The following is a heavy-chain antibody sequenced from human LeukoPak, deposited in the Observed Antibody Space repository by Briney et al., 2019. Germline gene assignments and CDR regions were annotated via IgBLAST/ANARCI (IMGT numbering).Heavy chain of an antibody. CDR2: IRSKATSYAT. CDR1: GFTFSGSA. CDR3: TRLSEDYDFWSGYYHTPEFDY. J-gene: IGHJ4*02. D-gene: IGHD3-3*01. V-gene: IGHV3-73*01. Sequence: GGSLRLSCAASGFTFSGSAMHWVRQASGKGLEWVGRIRSKATSYATTYAASGKGRFTISRDDSKNTAYLQMNSLKTEDTAVYYCTRLSEDYDFWSGYYHTPEFDYWGQGTLVTVSS.